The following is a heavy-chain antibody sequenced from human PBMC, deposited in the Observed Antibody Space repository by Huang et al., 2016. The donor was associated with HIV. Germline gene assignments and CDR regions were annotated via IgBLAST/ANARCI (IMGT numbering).Heavy chain of an antibody. J-gene: IGHJ4*02. CDR3: AKDARAVGSGSYPSHYYFDY. CDR2: ISGSGGSR. V-gene: IGHV3-23*01. Sequence: TISGSGGSRYYADSVKGRFTISRDNSNNTLCLQMNNLRADDTAVYYCAKDARAVGSGSYPSHYYFDYWGQGTLVTVSS. D-gene: IGHD3-10*01.